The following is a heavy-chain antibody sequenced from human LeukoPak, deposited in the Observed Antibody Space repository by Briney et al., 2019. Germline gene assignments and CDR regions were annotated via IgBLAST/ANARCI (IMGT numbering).Heavy chain of an antibody. CDR2: IRYDGSNK. Sequence: GRSLRLSCAASGFTFSSYGMHWVRQAPGKGLEWVAFIRYDGSNKYYADSVKGRFTISRDNSKNTLYLQMNSLRAEDTAVYYCAKDARGSGGEGFDYWGQGTLVTVSS. CDR1: GFTFSSYG. D-gene: IGHD3-10*01. J-gene: IGHJ4*02. CDR3: AKDARGSGGEGFDY. V-gene: IGHV3-30*02.